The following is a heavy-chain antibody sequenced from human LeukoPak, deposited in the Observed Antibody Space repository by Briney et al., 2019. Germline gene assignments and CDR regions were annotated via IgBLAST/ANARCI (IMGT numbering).Heavy chain of an antibody. V-gene: IGHV3-23*01. Sequence: GGSLRLSCAASGFTFSSYAMSWVRQAPGKGLEWVSGISGSGDNTYYADSVKGRFTISRDNSKNTLYLQMNSLRAEDTAVYYCAKDGGSYYSDLYFDYWGQGTLVTVSS. CDR2: ISGSGDNT. CDR1: GFTFSSYA. D-gene: IGHD1-26*01. CDR3: AKDGGSYYSDLYFDY. J-gene: IGHJ4*02.